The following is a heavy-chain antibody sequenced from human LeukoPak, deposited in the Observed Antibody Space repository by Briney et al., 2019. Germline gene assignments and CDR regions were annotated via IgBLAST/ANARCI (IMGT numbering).Heavy chain of an antibody. J-gene: IGHJ4*02. D-gene: IGHD1-1*01. V-gene: IGHV1-2*02. CDR1: VHTFTEYY. Sequence: ASVKVSCKPSVHTFTEYYVHWVRQAPGLGLKWLGWIHPGTGNPNYAQKFQGRVTISRDTSINTAYMELIRLKSDDTAVYYCASYASGYNWLKVWGQGTLVTVSS. CDR3: ASYASGYNWLKV. CDR2: IHPGTGNP.